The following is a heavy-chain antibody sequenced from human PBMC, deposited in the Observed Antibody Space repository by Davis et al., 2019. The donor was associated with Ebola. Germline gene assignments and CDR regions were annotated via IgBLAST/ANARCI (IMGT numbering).Heavy chain of an antibody. Sequence: GESLKISCAASGFTLSGYDMNWVRQAPGKGLQWVAVIWDDGSNKYYADSVKGRFTISRDNSKNTLYLQMNSLRAEDTAVYYCAKDPRRLYDYIWGSYRSYYFDNWGQGTLVTVSS. CDR3: AKDPRRLYDYIWGSYRSYYFDN. CDR1: GFTLSGYD. CDR2: IWDDGSNK. V-gene: IGHV3-33*06. D-gene: IGHD3-16*02. J-gene: IGHJ4*02.